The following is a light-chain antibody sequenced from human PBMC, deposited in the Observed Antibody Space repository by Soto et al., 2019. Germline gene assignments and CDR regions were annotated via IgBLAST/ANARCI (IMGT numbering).Light chain of an antibody. V-gene: IGKV1-5*03. Sequence: DIQMTQSPSTLSASVGDTVTITCRASQSFSNWLAWYQQKPGKDPKFLIYKASTLESGVPSRFSGRGSGTEFTLTISSLQPDDFATYYCQQYNSYSWTFGQGTKVESK. J-gene: IGKJ1*01. CDR2: KAS. CDR3: QQYNSYSWT. CDR1: QSFSNW.